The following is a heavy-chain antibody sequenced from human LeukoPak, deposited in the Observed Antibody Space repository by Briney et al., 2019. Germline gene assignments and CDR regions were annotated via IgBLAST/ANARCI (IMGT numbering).Heavy chain of an antibody. CDR3: ARRNYPDAFDI. Sequence: SGGSLRLSCAASGFTVSRNYMSWVRQAPGKGLEWVSVIYSGGSTYYPDSVKGRFTISRDNSKNTLYLQMNSLRAEDTAVYYCARRNYPDAFDIWGQGTMVTVSS. CDR1: GFTVSRNY. CDR2: IYSGGST. J-gene: IGHJ3*02. D-gene: IGHD5-24*01. V-gene: IGHV3-53*01.